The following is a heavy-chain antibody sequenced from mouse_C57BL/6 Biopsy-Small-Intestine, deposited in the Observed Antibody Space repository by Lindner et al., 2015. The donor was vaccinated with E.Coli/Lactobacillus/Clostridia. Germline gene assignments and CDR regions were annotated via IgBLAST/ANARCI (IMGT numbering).Heavy chain of an antibody. CDR3: AGDSDGYWYFDV. Sequence: VQLQESGPGLVKPSQSLFLTCSITGFPITSGYYWIWIRQSPGKPLEWMGYITHSGETFYNPSLQSPISITRETSKNQFFLQLNSVTTKDTAMYYCAGDSDGYWYFDVWGTGTTVTVSS. D-gene: IGHD2-3*01. CDR1: GFPITSGYY. V-gene: IGHV12-3*01. CDR2: ITHSGET. J-gene: IGHJ1*03.